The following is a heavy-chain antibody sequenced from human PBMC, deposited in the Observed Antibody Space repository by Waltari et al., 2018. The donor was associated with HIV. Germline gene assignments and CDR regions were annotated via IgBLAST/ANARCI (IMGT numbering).Heavy chain of an antibody. V-gene: IGHV3-33*01. Sequence: QVQLVESGGGVVQPGRSLRLTGAAPGFTCSSYGTHWFRQAPGKGLDWVAVIWFDGVNKYYADSVKGRFTISRDNSKNTLYLQMNSLRAEDTAVYYCARHPTPFTGYNSFDYWGQGTLVTVSS. CDR3: ARHPTPFTGYNSFDY. CDR1: GFTCSSYG. D-gene: IGHD5-12*01. CDR2: IWFDGVNK. J-gene: IGHJ4*02.